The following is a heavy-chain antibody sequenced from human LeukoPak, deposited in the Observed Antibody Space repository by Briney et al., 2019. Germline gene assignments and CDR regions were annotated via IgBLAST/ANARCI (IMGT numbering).Heavy chain of an antibody. Sequence: ASVKISCKVSGYTFTDYYMHWVQQAPGKGLEWMGLVDPEDGETIYAEKFQGGVTITADTSTDTAYMELSSLRSEDTAVYYCATDGGSGSYDYWGQGTLVTVSS. J-gene: IGHJ4*02. CDR1: GYTFTDYY. CDR3: ATDGGSGSYDY. V-gene: IGHV1-69-2*01. CDR2: VDPEDGET. D-gene: IGHD3-10*01.